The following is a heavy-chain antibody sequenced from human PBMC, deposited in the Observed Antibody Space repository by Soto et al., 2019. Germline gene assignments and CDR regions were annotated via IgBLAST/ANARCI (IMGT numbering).Heavy chain of an antibody. V-gene: IGHV5-51*01. J-gene: IGHJ5*02. CDR2: IYPGDSDT. CDR3: AKRGKESTRSFWFDP. D-gene: IGHD2-2*01. Sequence: GESLKISCNSAGYSFTIYWIAWVRQMPGKGLEWMGIIYPGDSDTRYSPSFQGQVTISVDKSISTAYLQWSSLKASDTAIYYCAKRGKESTRSFWFDPWGQGTLVTVSS. CDR1: GYSFTIYW.